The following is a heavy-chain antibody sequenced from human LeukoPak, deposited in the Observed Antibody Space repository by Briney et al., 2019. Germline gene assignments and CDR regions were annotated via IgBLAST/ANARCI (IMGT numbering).Heavy chain of an antibody. CDR1: GGTFSSYA. V-gene: IGHV1-69*05. Sequence: SVKLSCKASGGTFSSYAISWVRQAPGQGLEWMGRIIPIFGTANYAQKFQGRVTITTDESTSTAYLELSSLRSEDTAVYYCARAPYYYDSSGYSNFWGQGNLVTVSS. CDR2: IIPIFGTA. J-gene: IGHJ4*02. D-gene: IGHD3-22*01. CDR3: ARAPYYYDSSGYSNF.